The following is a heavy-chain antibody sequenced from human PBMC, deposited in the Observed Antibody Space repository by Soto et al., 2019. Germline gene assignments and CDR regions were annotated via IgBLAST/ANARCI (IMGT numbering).Heavy chain of an antibody. CDR1: GFTFSSYA. D-gene: IGHD3-22*01. J-gene: IGHJ3*02. CDR2: ISYDGSNK. Sequence: GGSLRLSCAASGFTFSSYAMHWVRQAPGKGLEWVAVISYDGSNKYYADSVKGRFTISRDNSKNTLYLQMNSLRAEDTAVYYCARDANYYDSSGIPDAFDIWGQGTMVTVSS. CDR3: ARDANYYDSSGIPDAFDI. V-gene: IGHV3-30-3*01.